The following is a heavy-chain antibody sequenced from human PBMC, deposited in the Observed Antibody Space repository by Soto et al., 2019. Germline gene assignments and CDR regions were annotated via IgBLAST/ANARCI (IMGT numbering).Heavy chain of an antibody. CDR3: ARSSGRFRSSDY. D-gene: IGHD1-26*01. CDR1: GFSLSTSGVG. J-gene: IGHJ4*02. CDR2: IYWDDDK. Sequence: QITLKESGPTLVKPTQTLTLTCTLSGFSLSTSGVGVGWISKPPGKALEWLALIYWDDDKRYSPSLKSRLTVTKDTSKNQVAMTMTNMDPVDTATYYCARSSGRFRSSDYWGQGTLVTVSS. V-gene: IGHV2-5*02.